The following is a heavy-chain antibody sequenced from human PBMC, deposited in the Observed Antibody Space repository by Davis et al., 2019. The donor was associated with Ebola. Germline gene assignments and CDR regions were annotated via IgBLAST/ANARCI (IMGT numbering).Heavy chain of an antibody. J-gene: IGHJ4*02. V-gene: IGHV5-51*01. CDR2: IYPGDSDT. D-gene: IGHD1-26*01. CDR3: ARMYSGRYYFSY. Sequence: GGSLRLSCKGSGYSFTSYWIGWVRQMPGKGLEWMGIIYPGDSDTRYSPSFQGQVTISADKSISTAYLQWSSLKASDTAMYYRARMYSGRYYFSYWGQGTLVTVSS. CDR1: GYSFTSYW.